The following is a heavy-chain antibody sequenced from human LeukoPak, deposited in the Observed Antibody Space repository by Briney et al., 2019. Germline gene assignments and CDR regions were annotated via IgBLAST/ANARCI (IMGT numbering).Heavy chain of an antibody. J-gene: IGHJ4*02. CDR3: TTPYGDGYYFDY. V-gene: IGHV3-15*01. Sequence: GGSLRLSCAASGFILSNAWMSWVRQAPGKGLEWVGRIKSKTAGGTADYAAPVEGRFTISRDDSKNTVYLQMYSLKSEDTAVYYCTTPYGDGYYFDYWGQGTLVTVSS. CDR2: IKSKTAGGTA. D-gene: IGHD4-17*01. CDR1: GFILSNAW.